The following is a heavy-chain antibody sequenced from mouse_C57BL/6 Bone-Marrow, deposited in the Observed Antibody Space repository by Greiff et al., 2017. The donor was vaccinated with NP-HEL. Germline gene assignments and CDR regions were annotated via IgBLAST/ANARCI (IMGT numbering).Heavy chain of an antibody. CDR3: ARDRRYAMDY. CDR1: GFTFSDFY. Sequence: EVHLVESGGGLVQSGRSLRLSCATSGFTFSDFYMEWVRQAPGKGLEWIAASRNKANDYTTEYSASVKGRFIVSRDTSQSILYLQMNALRAEDTAIYYCARDRRYAMDYWGQGTSVTVSS. CDR2: SRNKANDYTT. J-gene: IGHJ4*01. V-gene: IGHV7-1*01.